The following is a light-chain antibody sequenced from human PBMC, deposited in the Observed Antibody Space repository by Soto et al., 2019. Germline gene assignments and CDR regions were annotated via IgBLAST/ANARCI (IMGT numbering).Light chain of an antibody. CDR1: QSISRN. Sequence: DIQMTQSPSSLSASVGDRVTITYRASQSISRNLNWYQHKPGKAPKLLIYAASSLQNGVPSRFSGSGSGTDFTLSISSLQPEDFATYYCQQSYTTVSITFGQGTRLEIK. V-gene: IGKV1-39*01. J-gene: IGKJ5*01. CDR3: QQSYTTVSIT. CDR2: AAS.